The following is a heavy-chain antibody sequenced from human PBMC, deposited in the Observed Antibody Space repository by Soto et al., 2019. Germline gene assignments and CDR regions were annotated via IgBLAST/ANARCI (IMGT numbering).Heavy chain of an antibody. Sequence: ASVKDSCKASGYTFTDYGFSWVRQAPGQRPEWMGWISNSSDDKKDTHKFPDRVTMTTDTSTSTAYLEVRSLRTDDTAVYYCARIYSASAGDCWGQGTRVAVSS. CDR3: ARIYSASAGDC. CDR1: GYTFTDYG. V-gene: IGHV1-18*04. CDR2: ISNSSDDK. J-gene: IGHJ4*02. D-gene: IGHD1-26*01.